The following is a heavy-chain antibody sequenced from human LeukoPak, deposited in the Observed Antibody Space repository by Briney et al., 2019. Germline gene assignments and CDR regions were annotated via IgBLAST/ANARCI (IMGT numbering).Heavy chain of an antibody. CDR3: ARGFTMIDD. Sequence: SETLSLTCAVYGVSFSGYYWSWIRQPPGKGLEWIGEINHSGSTNYNPSLKSRVTISVDTSKNQFSLKLSSVTAADTAVYYCARGFTMIDDWGQGTLVTVSS. V-gene: IGHV4-34*01. CDR1: GVSFSGYY. J-gene: IGHJ4*02. D-gene: IGHD3-22*01. CDR2: INHSGST.